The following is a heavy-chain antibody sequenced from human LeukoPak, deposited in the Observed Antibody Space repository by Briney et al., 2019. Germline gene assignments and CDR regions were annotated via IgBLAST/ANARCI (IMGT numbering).Heavy chain of an antibody. CDR1: GFTFSSYG. CDR2: IRYDGSNK. D-gene: IGHD3-22*01. J-gene: IGHJ4*02. V-gene: IGHV3-30*02. Sequence: GGSLRLSCAASGFTFSSYGMHWVRQAPGKGLEWVAFIRYDGSNKYYADSVKGRFTISRDNSENTLYLQMNSLRAEDTAVYYCAKDPGAGYYDSSGYGPLDYWGQGTLVTVSS. CDR3: AKDPGAGYYDSSGYGPLDY.